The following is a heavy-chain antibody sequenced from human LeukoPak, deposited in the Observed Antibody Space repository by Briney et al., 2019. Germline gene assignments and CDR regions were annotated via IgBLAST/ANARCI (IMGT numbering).Heavy chain of an antibody. Sequence: PGRSLRLSCAASGFTLSSYGMHWVRQAAGKGLEWVAVIWKDGSTKYYADSVKGRFTISRDNSKNTLFLQMNSLRADDTAVYYCARADSRGYSFLGYWGQGTLVTVSS. J-gene: IGHJ4*02. V-gene: IGHV3-33*01. D-gene: IGHD3-22*01. CDR1: GFTLSSYG. CDR3: ARADSRGYSFLGY. CDR2: IWKDGSTK.